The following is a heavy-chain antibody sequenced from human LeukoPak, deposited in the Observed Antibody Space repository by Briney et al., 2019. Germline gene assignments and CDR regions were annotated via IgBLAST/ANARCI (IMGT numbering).Heavy chain of an antibody. J-gene: IGHJ4*02. CDR1: GGSINSGDLH. V-gene: IGHV4-61*08. CDR2: IYNSGST. CDR3: GAESERWLVRS. D-gene: IGHD6-19*01. Sequence: SETLSLTCTVSGGSINSGDLHWGWIRQPPGKGLEWFGYIYNSGSTNYNPSLKRRVTISINTSKNQFSLKLNSLTAADTAVYYCGAESERWLVRSWGQGTLVTVSS.